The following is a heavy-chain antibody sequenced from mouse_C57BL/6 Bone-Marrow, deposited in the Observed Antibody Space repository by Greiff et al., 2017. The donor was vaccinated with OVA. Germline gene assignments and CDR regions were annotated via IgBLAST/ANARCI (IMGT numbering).Heavy chain of an antibody. D-gene: IGHD2-3*01. CDR2: ISDGGSYT. J-gene: IGHJ4*01. CDR1: GFTFSSYA. V-gene: IGHV5-4*03. Sequence: EVKLVESGGGLVKPGGSLKLSCAASGFTFSSYAMSWVRQTPEKRLEWVATISDGGSYTYYPDNVKGRFTISRDNAKNTLYLQMSHLKSEDTAMYYCARVHDGYYNYAMDYWGQGTSVTVSS. CDR3: ARVHDGYYNYAMDY.